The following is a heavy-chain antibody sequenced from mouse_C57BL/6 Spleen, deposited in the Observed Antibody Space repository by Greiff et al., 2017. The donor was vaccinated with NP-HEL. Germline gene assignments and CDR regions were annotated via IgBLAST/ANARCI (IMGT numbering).Heavy chain of an antibody. CDR1: GFSFNTYA. CDR3: VSQYYGSSYWFAY. Sequence: EVQRVESGGGLVQPKGSLKLSCAASGFSFNTYAMNWVRQAPGKGLEWVARIRSKSNNYATYYADSVKDRFTISRDDSESMLYLQMNNLKTEDTAMYYCVSQYYGSSYWFAYWGQGTLVTVSA. CDR2: IRSKSNNYAT. V-gene: IGHV10-1*01. J-gene: IGHJ3*01. D-gene: IGHD1-1*01.